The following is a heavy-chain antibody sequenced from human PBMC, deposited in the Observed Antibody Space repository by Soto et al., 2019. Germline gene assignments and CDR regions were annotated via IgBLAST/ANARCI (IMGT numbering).Heavy chain of an antibody. V-gene: IGHV1-18*01. CDR2: ISAYNGNT. D-gene: IGHD6-13*01. Sequence: QVQLVQSGAEVKKPGASVKVSCKASGYTFTSYGISWVRQAPGQGLEWMGWISAYNGNTNYAQKLQGRVTMTTDTSTGTDYMELRILRSDDTAVYYCARYYAPFNGYSSNRVGYFDLWGRGTLVTVSS. CDR3: ARYYAPFNGYSSNRVGYFDL. CDR1: GYTFTSYG. J-gene: IGHJ2*01.